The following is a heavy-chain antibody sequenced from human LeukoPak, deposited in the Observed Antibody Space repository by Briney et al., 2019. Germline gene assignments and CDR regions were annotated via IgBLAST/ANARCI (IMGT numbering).Heavy chain of an antibody. Sequence: GGSLRLSCAASGFTFSNYWMHWVRQAPGKGREWVSLINNEGTRTNYADSVKGRFTISRDNAKNSLYLQMNSLRAEDTAVYYCARDFYGGSDYWGQGTLVSVSS. CDR1: GFTFSNYW. D-gene: IGHD4-23*01. J-gene: IGHJ4*02. V-gene: IGHV3-74*01. CDR2: INNEGTRT. CDR3: ARDFYGGSDY.